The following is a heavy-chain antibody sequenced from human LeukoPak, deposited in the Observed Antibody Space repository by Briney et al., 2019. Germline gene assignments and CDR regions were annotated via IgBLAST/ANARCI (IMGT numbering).Heavy chain of an antibody. Sequence: SGTSLRLSCAVSGFAFSSLAMHWVRQAPGKGLEWVAFISYDGNNQYYADSVNGRFTISRDNSKNTLYLQMSNLRAEDTAIYYCARVGSRYCSGANCYDGFWGQGTLVSVCS. D-gene: IGHD2-15*01. J-gene: IGHJ4*02. V-gene: IGHV3-30-3*01. CDR2: ISYDGNNQ. CDR3: ARVGSRYCSGANCYDGF. CDR1: GFAFSSLA.